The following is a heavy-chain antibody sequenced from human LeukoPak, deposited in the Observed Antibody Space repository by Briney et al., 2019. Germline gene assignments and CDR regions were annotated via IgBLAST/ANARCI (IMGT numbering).Heavy chain of an antibody. D-gene: IGHD1-14*01. V-gene: IGHV1-69*13. Sequence: ASVKVSCKASGGTYSSYAISWVRQAPGKGLEGMGGIIPIFGTANYAQKFQRRVTITADESTSTAYMELSSLRSGDTAVYYSARDRTESSRYHYYYYMDVWGARNPVTVSS. CDR2: IIPIFGTA. CDR3: ARDRTESSRYHYYYYMDV. J-gene: IGHJ6*03. CDR1: GGTYSSYA.